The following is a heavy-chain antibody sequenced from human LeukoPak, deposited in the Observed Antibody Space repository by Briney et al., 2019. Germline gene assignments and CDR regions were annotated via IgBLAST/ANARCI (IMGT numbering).Heavy chain of an antibody. V-gene: IGHV1-3*03. J-gene: IGHJ4*02. D-gene: IGHD3-16*02. CDR3: ARDRQTFYDYVGGNYRFYFDY. Sequence: ASVKVSCKASGYTFTSYAMHWVRQAPGQRLEWMGWINAGNGNTKYSQEFQGRVTITRDTSASTAYMELSSLRSEDMAVYYCARDRQTFYDYVGGNYRFYFDYWGQGTLVTVSS. CDR2: INAGNGNT. CDR1: GYTFTSYA.